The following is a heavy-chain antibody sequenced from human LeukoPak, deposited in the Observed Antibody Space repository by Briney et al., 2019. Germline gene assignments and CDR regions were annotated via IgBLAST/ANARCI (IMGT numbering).Heavy chain of an antibody. Sequence: SETLSLTCTVSGGSIGSYYWSWIRQPPGKGLEWIGYIYYSGSTDYNPSLKSRVTISVDTSKNQFSLKLNSVTAADTAVYYCAREDNSGWFDYWGQGTLVTVSS. V-gene: IGHV4-59*01. CDR2: IYYSGST. D-gene: IGHD6-19*01. CDR3: AREDNSGWFDY. J-gene: IGHJ4*02. CDR1: GGSIGSYY.